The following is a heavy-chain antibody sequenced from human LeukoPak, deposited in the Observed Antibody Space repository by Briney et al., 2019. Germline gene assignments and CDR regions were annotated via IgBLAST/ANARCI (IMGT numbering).Heavy chain of an antibody. CDR2: IGGGGTNT. Sequence: GGSLRLSFSASGFTFTDFAMNWVRQAPGKGLEWVSGIGGGGTNTDYADSVKGRFTISRDNSKNTLTLQMSSLRADDTAVYFCAKDTRGKHRPIDHWGQRSSATVSS. CDR3: AKDTRGKHRPIDH. V-gene: IGHV3-23*01. CDR1: GFTFTDFA. J-gene: IGHJ4*01. D-gene: IGHD4-23*01.